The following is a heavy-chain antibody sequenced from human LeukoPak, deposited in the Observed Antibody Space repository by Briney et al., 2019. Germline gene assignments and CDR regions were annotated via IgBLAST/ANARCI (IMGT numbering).Heavy chain of an antibody. CDR3: AREYSSGLFDH. Sequence: GGSLRLSCAASGFTFSSYSMIWVRQAPGKGLEWVANIKQDGSEKYYVDSVKGRFTISRDNAKNSLYLQMNSLRAEDTAVYYCAREYSSGLFDHWGQGTLVTVSS. CDR2: IKQDGSEK. J-gene: IGHJ4*02. V-gene: IGHV3-7*03. D-gene: IGHD6-19*01. CDR1: GFTFSSYS.